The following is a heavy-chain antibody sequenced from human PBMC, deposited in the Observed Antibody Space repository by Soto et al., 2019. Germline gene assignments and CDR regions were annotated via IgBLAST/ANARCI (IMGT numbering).Heavy chain of an antibody. CDR1: GGTFSSYT. CDR2: IIPILGIA. V-gene: IGHV1-69*02. J-gene: IGHJ5*02. CDR3: ARSGRSSSWYVVNFDP. D-gene: IGHD6-13*01. Sequence: QVQLVQSGAEVKKPGSSVKVSCKASGGTFSSYTLSWVRPATGQGLEWMGRIIPILGIANYAQKFQGRVTITADKSTSTAYMELSSLRSEDTAVYYCARSGRSSSWYVVNFDPWGQGTLVTVSS.